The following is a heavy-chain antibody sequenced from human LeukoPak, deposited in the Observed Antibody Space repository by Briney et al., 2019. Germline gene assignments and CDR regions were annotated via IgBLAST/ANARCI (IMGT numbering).Heavy chain of an antibody. D-gene: IGHD2-2*01. V-gene: IGHV3-21*01. CDR1: GFTFNTYS. Sequence: PGGSLRLSCAASGFTFNTYSMNWVRQAPGKGLEWASSISDNSNYIYYSDSVEGRFTISRDNAKNSLYLQMNSLRVEDTAVYYCANHFACGSTSCPPFDSWGQGTLVTVSS. CDR2: ISDNSNYI. CDR3: ANHFACGSTSCPPFDS. J-gene: IGHJ4*02.